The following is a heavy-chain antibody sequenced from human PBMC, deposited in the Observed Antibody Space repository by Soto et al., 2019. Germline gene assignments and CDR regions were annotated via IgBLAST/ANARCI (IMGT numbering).Heavy chain of an antibody. CDR2: VYYGGT. CDR3: VNYRGALYFDH. V-gene: IGHV4-59*01. J-gene: IGHJ4*02. D-gene: IGHD4-4*01. Sequence: SETLSLTCTVSGGSMSSNYWSWIRQSPGKGLEWIGFVYYGGTNYNPSFESRVTMSVDTPKNQFSLELKSVTAADTAVYHCVNYRGALYFDHWGQGALVTVSS. CDR1: GGSMSSNY.